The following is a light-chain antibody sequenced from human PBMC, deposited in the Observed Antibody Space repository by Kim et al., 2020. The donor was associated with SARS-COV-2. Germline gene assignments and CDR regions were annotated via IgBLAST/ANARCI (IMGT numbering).Light chain of an antibody. CDR3: QVWDSSSDHPV. J-gene: IGLJ3*02. Sequence: APGKTARITCGGNNIGSKSVHWYQQKPGQAPVLLIYYDSDRPSGIPERFSGSNSGNTATLAISRVEAGDEADYYCQVWDSSSDHPVFGGGTQLTVL. V-gene: IGLV3-21*04. CDR2: YDS. CDR1: NIGSKS.